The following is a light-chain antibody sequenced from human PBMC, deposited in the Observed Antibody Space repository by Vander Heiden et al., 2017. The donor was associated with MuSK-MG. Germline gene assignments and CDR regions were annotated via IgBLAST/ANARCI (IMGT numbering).Light chain of an antibody. CDR2: GAF. V-gene: IGKV3-20*01. Sequence: EIVLTQSPGTLSLSPGERATLSCRASQSVSAGYLAWYQQKPGQAPRLLIYGAFSRATGISDRFSGSGYGTDFTLTISRLEPEDFALYYCQQYGSSPPWTFGQGTKVEVK. CDR3: QQYGSSPPWT. J-gene: IGKJ1*01. CDR1: QSVSAGY.